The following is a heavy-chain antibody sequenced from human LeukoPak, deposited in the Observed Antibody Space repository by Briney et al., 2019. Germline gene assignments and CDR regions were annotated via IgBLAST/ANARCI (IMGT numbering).Heavy chain of an antibody. CDR2: ISYDGSNK. V-gene: IGHV3-30*18. CDR1: GFTFSSYG. J-gene: IGHJ4*02. Sequence: PGGSLRLSCAASGFTFSSYGMHWVRQAPGKGLEWVAVISYDGSNKYYADSVKGRFTISRDNSKNTLYLQMNSLRAEDTAVYYCAKDEALDYWGQGTLVTVSS. CDR3: AKDEALDY.